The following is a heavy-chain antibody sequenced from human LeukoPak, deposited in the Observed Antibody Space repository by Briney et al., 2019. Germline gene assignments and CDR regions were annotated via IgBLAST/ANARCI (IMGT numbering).Heavy chain of an antibody. V-gene: IGHV4-39*01. CDR3: ARRGFAALSWYFDL. CDR2: IFYSGST. D-gene: IGHD2-15*01. Sequence: SETLSLTCNVSGDSIRNKNSYWAWIRRPPGKGLEWLGNIFYSGSTYKNPSFQSRLSLSIDTSKNQFSLKLTSVIAADTAVYYCARRGFAALSWYFDLWGRGTLITVSS. CDR1: GDSIRNKNSY. J-gene: IGHJ2*01.